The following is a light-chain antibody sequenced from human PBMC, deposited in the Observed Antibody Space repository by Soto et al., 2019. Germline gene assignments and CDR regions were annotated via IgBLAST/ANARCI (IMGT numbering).Light chain of an antibody. CDR3: SSYTSSSTV. J-gene: IGLJ1*01. V-gene: IGLV2-14*01. Sequence: QSALTQPASVSGSPGQSITISCTGTSSDVGGYNYVSWYQQHPGKAPKLMIYDVSNRPSGVSNRFSGSKSGNTASLTISGLQAEDEADYYCSSYTSSSTVVGTGTKVNVL. CDR1: SSDVGGYNY. CDR2: DVS.